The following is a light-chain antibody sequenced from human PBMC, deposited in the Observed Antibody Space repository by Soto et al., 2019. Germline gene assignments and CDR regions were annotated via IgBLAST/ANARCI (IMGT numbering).Light chain of an antibody. Sequence: DIQMTQSPSTLSASVGDGVTITCRASQSIGSCLAWYQQKPGKAPKLLISKATNLQSGVPSRFSGSGSGTDFSLTISSLQPVDSATYYCHQYNDFQYTFGQGTKLEI. CDR2: KAT. CDR3: HQYNDFQYT. J-gene: IGKJ2*01. V-gene: IGKV1-5*03. CDR1: QSIGSC.